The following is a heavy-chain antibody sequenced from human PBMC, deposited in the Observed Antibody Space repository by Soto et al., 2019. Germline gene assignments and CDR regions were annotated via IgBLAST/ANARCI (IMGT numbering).Heavy chain of an antibody. J-gene: IGHJ3*02. CDR3: ATGDSHAFDI. D-gene: IGHD7-27*01. CDR1: GFNFSSYW. CDR2: INSDGTST. Sequence: EVQLVESGGGLVQPGESLRLSCAASGFNFSSYWMHWVRQAPGKGLVWVSRINSDGTSTSYAGSVKGRFTISRDNAKNTLFLQVGSLRAEDTAVYYCATGDSHAFDIWGQGTMVTVSS. V-gene: IGHV3-74*01.